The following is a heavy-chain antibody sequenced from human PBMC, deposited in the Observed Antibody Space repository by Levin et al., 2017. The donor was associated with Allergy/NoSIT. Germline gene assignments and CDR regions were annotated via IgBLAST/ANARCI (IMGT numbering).Heavy chain of an antibody. D-gene: IGHD2-2*01. CDR2: ISYDGSNK. CDR1: GFTFSSYG. CDR3: AKGFQRGYQLPTFDY. V-gene: IGHV3-30*18. Sequence: GGSLRLSCAASGFTFSSYGMHWVRQAPGKGLEWVAVISYDGSNKYYADSVKGRFTISRDNSKNTLYLQMNSLRAEDTAVYYCAKGFQRGYQLPTFDYWGQGTLVTVSS. J-gene: IGHJ4*02.